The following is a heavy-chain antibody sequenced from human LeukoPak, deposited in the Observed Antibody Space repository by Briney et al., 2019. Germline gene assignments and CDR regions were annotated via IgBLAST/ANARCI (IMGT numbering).Heavy chain of an antibody. V-gene: IGHV4-4*07. Sequence: ASETLSLTCTVSGGSTTGYYWSWIRQPAGKGLEWIGRIYPSGNTNYNPSLKSRVTMSVDTSKNQFSLELTSVAAADTAIYYCARDVGSSGGYYGMDLWGQGTTVTVSS. D-gene: IGHD6-6*01. CDR1: GGSTTGYY. CDR2: IYPSGNT. J-gene: IGHJ6*02. CDR3: ARDVGSSGGYYGMDL.